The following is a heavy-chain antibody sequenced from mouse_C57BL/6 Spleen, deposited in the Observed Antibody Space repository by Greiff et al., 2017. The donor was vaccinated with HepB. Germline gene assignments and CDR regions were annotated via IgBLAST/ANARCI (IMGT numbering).Heavy chain of an antibody. CDR2: IHPNSGST. V-gene: IGHV1-64*01. CDR1: GYTFTSYW. Sequence: QVQLQQSGAELVKPGASVKLSCKASGYTFTSYWMHWVKQRPGQGLEWIGMIHPNSGSTNYNEKFKSKATLTVDKSSSTAYMQFSSLTSEDSAVYYCARRDYYGSKGYFDVWGTGPTVTVSS. CDR3: ARRDYYGSKGYFDV. D-gene: IGHD1-1*01. J-gene: IGHJ1*03.